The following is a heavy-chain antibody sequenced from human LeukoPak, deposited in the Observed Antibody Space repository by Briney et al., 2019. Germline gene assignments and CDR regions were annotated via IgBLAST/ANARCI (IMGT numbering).Heavy chain of an antibody. V-gene: IGHV3-20*04. CDR2: INWNGGST. Sequence: GGTLGLSCAASGFTFDDYGMSWVRQAPGKGLEWVSGINWNGGSTGYADSVKGRFTISRDNAKNSLYLQMNSLRAEDTALYYCARALYGSGSYYREYYYYYMDVWGKGTTVTVSS. CDR3: ARALYGSGSYYREYYYYYMDV. J-gene: IGHJ6*03. CDR1: GFTFDDYG. D-gene: IGHD3-10*01.